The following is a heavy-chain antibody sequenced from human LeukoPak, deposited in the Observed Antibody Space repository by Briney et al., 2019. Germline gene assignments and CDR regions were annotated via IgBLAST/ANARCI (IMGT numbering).Heavy chain of an antibody. V-gene: IGHV1-18*01. J-gene: IGHJ5*02. CDR1: GYTLTELS. CDR2: ISAYNGNT. CDR3: ARFFTMVRGVINWFDP. Sequence: ASVKVSCKVSGYTLTELSMHWVRQAPGQGLEWMGWISAYNGNTNYAQKLQGRVTMTTDTSTSTAYMELRSLRSDDTAVYYCARFFTMVRGVINWFDPWGQGTLVTVSS. D-gene: IGHD3-10*01.